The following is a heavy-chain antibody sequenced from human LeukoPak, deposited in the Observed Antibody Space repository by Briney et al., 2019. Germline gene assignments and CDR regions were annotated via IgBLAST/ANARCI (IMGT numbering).Heavy chain of an antibody. CDR1: GGTFSSYA. D-gene: IGHD2-8*01. CDR2: MKPNSGNT. V-gene: IGHV1-8*03. Sequence: ASVKVSCKASGGTFSSYAISWVRQATGQGLEWMGWMKPNSGNTDYAQRFQGRVTITRNTSISTAFMELSSLRSEDTAVYYCTRGRPVLSHFDYWGQGTLVTVSS. CDR3: TRGRPVLSHFDY. J-gene: IGHJ4*02.